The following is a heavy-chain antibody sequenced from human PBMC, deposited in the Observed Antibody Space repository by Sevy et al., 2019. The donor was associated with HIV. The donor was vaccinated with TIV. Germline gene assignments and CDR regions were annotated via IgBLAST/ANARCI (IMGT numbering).Heavy chain of an antibody. J-gene: IGHJ4*02. D-gene: IGHD5-18*01. CDR1: GFTVSINY. Sequence: GGSLRLSCSASGFTVSINYMTWVRQAPGKGLEWVSVIYSDGTTHHGDSVKGRFTISRDNSENTLYVQMNSLRVEDTAVYYCARGKGGYGDGLNYWGQGTLVTVSS. V-gene: IGHV3-66*01. CDR2: IYSDGTT. CDR3: ARGKGGYGDGLNY.